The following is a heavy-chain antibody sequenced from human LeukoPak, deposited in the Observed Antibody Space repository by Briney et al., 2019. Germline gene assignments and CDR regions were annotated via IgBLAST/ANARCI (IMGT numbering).Heavy chain of an antibody. Sequence: GGSLRLSCAASGFPFSAYAMTWVRQAPGKGPEWVSSISLQGTTYYADSVKGRFTVSRDNSRNTLFLQMGSLRADDMAVYYCAKPRVDSGTGSSYGHGLDFWGQGTLVTVSS. D-gene: IGHD5-18*01. CDR2: ISLQGTT. J-gene: IGHJ4*02. V-gene: IGHV3-23*01. CDR1: GFPFSAYA. CDR3: AKPRVDSGTGSSYGHGLDF.